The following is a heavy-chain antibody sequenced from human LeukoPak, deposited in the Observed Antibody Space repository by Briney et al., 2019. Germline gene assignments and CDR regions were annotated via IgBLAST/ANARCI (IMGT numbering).Heavy chain of an antibody. J-gene: IGHJ6*02. D-gene: IGHD4-17*01. CDR1: GGSFSGYY. V-gene: IGHV4-34*01. Sequence: SETLSLTCAVYGGSFSGYYWSWIRQPPGKGLEWIGYIYHSGSTYYNPSLKSRVTISVDRSKNQFSLKLSSVTAADTAVYYCARGGDYGDYPYYYYGMDVWGQGTTVTVSS. CDR3: ARGGDYGDYPYYYYGMDV. CDR2: IYHSGST.